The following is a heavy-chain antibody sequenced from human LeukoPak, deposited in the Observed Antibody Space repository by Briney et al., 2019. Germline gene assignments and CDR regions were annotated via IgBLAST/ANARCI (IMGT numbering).Heavy chain of an antibody. J-gene: IGHJ6*02. CDR1: GFTFSSYS. Sequence: PGGSLRVSCAASGFTFSSYSMNWVRQAPGNGLEWVSSISSSDSYIYYADSVKGRFTISRDNAKNSLYLQMNSLRAEDTAVYYCAREGYTYGYYFYYYGMDVWGQGTTVTVSS. CDR3: AREGYTYGYYFYYYGMDV. CDR2: ISSSDSYI. V-gene: IGHV3-21*01. D-gene: IGHD5-18*01.